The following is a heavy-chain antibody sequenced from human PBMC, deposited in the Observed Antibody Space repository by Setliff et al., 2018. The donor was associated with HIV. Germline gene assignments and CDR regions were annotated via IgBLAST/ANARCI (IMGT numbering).Heavy chain of an antibody. V-gene: IGHV4-31*03. CDR2: IYDSGNT. Sequence: PSETLSLTCSVSGDSISSGGYYWSWIRQHPGKGLEWIGYIYDSGNTYYNPSIKSRITISVDTSKNQFSLKLSSVTAADTAVYYCARGERRIAAPIDYWGQGTLVTVSS. D-gene: IGHD6-6*01. CDR3: ARGERRIAAPIDY. CDR1: GDSISSGGYY. J-gene: IGHJ4*02.